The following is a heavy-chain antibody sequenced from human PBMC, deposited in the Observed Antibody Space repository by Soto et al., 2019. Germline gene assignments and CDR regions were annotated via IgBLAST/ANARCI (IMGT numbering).Heavy chain of an antibody. CDR3: ASRVTTGYYNEVIDWFDP. CDR2: IYHSGST. Sequence: SETLSITCTVSGGSISSSNWWSWVRQPPGKGLEWIGEIYHSGSTNYNPSLKSRVTISVDKSKNQFSLKLSSVTAADTAVYYCASRVTTGYYNEVIDWFDPWGQGTLVTVSS. D-gene: IGHD3-9*01. CDR1: GGSISSSNW. V-gene: IGHV4-4*02. J-gene: IGHJ5*02.